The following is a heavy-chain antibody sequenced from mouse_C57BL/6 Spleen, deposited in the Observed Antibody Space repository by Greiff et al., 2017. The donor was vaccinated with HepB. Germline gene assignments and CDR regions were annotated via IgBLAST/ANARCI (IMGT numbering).Heavy chain of an antibody. J-gene: IGHJ3*01. CDR3: ASPVYYDYDGAWFAY. Sequence: VQLKESGPELVKPGASVKISCKASGYAFSSSWMNWVKQRPGKGLEWIGRIYPGDGDTNYNGKFKGKATLTADKSSSTAYMQLSSLTSEDSAVYFCASPVYYDYDGAWFAYWGQGTLVTVSA. CDR1: GYAFSSSW. D-gene: IGHD2-4*01. V-gene: IGHV1-82*01. CDR2: IYPGDGDT.